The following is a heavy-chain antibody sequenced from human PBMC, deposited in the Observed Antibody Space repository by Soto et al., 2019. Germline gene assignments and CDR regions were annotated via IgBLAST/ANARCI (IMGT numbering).Heavy chain of an antibody. CDR1: GGTFSSYA. CDR3: ARGSSSGWYPAFDI. Sequence: ASVKVSWKASGGTFSSYAISWVRQAPGQGLEWMGGIIPIFGTANYAQKFQGRVTITADESTSTAYMELSSLGSEDTAVYYCARGSSSGWYPAFDIWGQGTMVTVSS. J-gene: IGHJ3*02. V-gene: IGHV1-69*13. D-gene: IGHD6-19*01. CDR2: IIPIFGTA.